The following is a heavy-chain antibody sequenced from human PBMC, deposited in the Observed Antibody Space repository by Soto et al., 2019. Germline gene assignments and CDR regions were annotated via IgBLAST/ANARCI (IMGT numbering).Heavy chain of an antibody. Sequence: GGSLRLSCAASGFTFSSYGMHWVRQAPGKGLEWVAVISYDGSNKYYADSVKGRFTISRDNSKNTLYLQMNSLRAEDTAVYYCAKTSLGVLRGRSALDYWGQGTLVTVSS. CDR3: AKTSLGVLRGRSALDY. CDR1: GFTFSSYG. J-gene: IGHJ4*02. V-gene: IGHV3-30*18. D-gene: IGHD3-10*01. CDR2: ISYDGSNK.